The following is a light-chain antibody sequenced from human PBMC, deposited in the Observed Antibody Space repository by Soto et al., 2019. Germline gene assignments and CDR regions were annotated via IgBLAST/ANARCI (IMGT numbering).Light chain of an antibody. CDR2: SNN. V-gene: IGLV1-44*01. CDR3: AAWDDSLNGFYV. Sequence: QSVLTQPPSASGTPGQRVTISCSGSSSNIGINTVKWYQQVPGTAPKLLIYSNNQRPSGVPDRFSASKSGTSASLAISGLQSGDEADYYCAAWDDSLNGFYVFGTGTKVTVL. CDR1: SSNIGINT. J-gene: IGLJ1*01.